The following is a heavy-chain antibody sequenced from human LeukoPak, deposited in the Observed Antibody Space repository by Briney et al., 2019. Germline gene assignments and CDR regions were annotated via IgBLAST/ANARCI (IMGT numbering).Heavy chain of an antibody. V-gene: IGHV3-23*01. D-gene: IGHD6-13*01. Sequence: GGSLRLSFAASGFTFSSYAMSWVRPAPGKGLEWVSAISGSGGSTYYADSVKGRFTISRDNSKNTLYLQMNSLRAEDTAVYYCAKEIGIAAAGTWFDPWGQGTLVTVSS. J-gene: IGHJ5*02. CDR2: ISGSGGST. CDR1: GFTFSSYA. CDR3: AKEIGIAAAGTWFDP.